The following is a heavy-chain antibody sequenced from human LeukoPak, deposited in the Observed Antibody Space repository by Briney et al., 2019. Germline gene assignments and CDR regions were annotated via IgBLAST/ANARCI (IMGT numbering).Heavy chain of an antibody. CDR2: IIPILGIA. D-gene: IGHD2-15*01. CDR3: ATVARSYYFDY. J-gene: IGHJ4*02. CDR1: GGTFSSYT. V-gene: IGHV1-69*02. Sequence: GASVKVSCKASGGTFSSYTISWVRQAPGQGLEWMGRIIPILGIANYAQKFQGRVTITADKSTSTAYMERSSLRSEDTAVYYCATVARSYYFDYWGQGTLVTVSS.